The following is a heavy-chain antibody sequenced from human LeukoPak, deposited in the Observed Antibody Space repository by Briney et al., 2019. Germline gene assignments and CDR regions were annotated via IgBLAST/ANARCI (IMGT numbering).Heavy chain of an antibody. CDR1: GFTFSSYG. Sequence: GGSLRLSCAASGFTFSSYGMHWVRQAPGKGLEWVANIKQDGSEKYYADSVKGRFTISRDNAKNSLYLQMNSLRAEDTAVYYCARYSGSYEVNYYYYYGMDVWGQGTTVTVSS. CDR2: IKQDGSEK. CDR3: ARYSGSYEVNYYYYYGMDV. D-gene: IGHD1-26*01. V-gene: IGHV3-7*03. J-gene: IGHJ6*02.